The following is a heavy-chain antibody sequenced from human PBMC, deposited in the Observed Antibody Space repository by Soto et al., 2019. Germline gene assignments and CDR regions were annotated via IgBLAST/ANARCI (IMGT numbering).Heavy chain of an antibody. J-gene: IGHJ6*02. CDR2: IYYSGST. V-gene: IGHV4-59*12. CDR3: ARDPYILNGMNV. Sequence: PSETLSLTCTVSGGSISSYYWSWIRQPPGKGLEWIGYIYYSGSTNYNPSLKSRVTISVDTSKNQFSLKLSSVTAADTAVYYCARDPYILNGMNVWGQGTKVTVSS. D-gene: IGHD5-18*01. CDR1: GGSISSYY.